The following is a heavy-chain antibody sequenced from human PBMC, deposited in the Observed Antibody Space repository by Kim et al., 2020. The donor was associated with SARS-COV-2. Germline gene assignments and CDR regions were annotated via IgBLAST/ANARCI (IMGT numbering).Heavy chain of an antibody. CDR3: TASGDYGVDY. Sequence: ATAYAASVTGRLTISRDGSKNTAYLQMNSLKSEDTAVYYCTASGDYGVDYWGQGTLVTVSS. J-gene: IGHJ4*02. CDR2: AT. V-gene: IGHV3-73*01. D-gene: IGHD4-17*01.